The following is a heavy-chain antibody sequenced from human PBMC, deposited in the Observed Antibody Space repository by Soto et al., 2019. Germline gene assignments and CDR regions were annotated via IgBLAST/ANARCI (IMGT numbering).Heavy chain of an antibody. D-gene: IGHD3-3*01. CDR1: GYSFTRYW. J-gene: IGHJ3*02. CDR3: ARRSDFCSCSDAFDI. Sequence: GESLKISCKGSGYSFTRYWISWVRQMPGKGLAWMGRIDPSDSYTNYSPSFQGHVTISADKSISTAYLQWSSLKASDTAMYYCARRSDFCSCSDAFDIWGRGTMVTVSS. CDR2: IDPSDSYT. V-gene: IGHV5-10-1*01.